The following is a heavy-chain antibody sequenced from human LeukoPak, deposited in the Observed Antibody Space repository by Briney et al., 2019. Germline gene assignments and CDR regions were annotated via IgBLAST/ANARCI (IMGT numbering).Heavy chain of an antibody. CDR2: ISSNGVST. J-gene: IGHJ4*02. Sequence: GSLRLSCSASGFTFSSYAMHWVRQAPGKGLEYVPAISSNGVSTYYADSVKGRFTISRDNAKNSLFLQMNSLRAEDTAVYYCASGGRISSWGQGTLVTVSS. D-gene: IGHD3-16*01. V-gene: IGHV3-64*04. CDR1: GFTFSSYA. CDR3: ASGGRISS.